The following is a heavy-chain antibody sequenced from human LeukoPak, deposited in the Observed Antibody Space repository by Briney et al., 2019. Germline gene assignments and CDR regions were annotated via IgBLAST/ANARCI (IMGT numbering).Heavy chain of an antibody. Sequence: SETLSLTCAVSGYSISSGYYWGWIRQPPGKGLEWIGSIYHSGNTYYNPSLKSRVTISVDTSKNQFSLKLISVTAADTAVYYCAICSSTRTHAFDIWGQGTMVTVSS. D-gene: IGHD2-2*01. CDR2: IYHSGNT. CDR3: AICSSTRTHAFDI. V-gene: IGHV4-38-2*01. CDR1: GYSISSGYY. J-gene: IGHJ3*02.